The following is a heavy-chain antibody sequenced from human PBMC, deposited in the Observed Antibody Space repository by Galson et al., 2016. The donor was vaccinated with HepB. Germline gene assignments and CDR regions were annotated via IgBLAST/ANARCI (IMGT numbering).Heavy chain of an antibody. CDR1: GFSFSRYA. Sequence: SLRLSCATSGFSFSRYAMHWVRQAPGKGLQWVSFIWGDGNNKDYADSVKGRFTISRDNSKNTLYLQMNSLRAEDTAVYYCVRDRGYLQPNGVIDYWGLGALVTVSS. J-gene: IGHJ4*02. V-gene: IGHV3-33*01. CDR2: IWGDGNNK. CDR3: VRDRGYLQPNGVIDY. D-gene: IGHD3-10*01.